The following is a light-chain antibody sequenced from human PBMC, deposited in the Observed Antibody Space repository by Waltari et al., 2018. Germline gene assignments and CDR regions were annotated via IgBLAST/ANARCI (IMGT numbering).Light chain of an antibody. CDR3: QQYDNLFT. J-gene: IGKJ3*01. CDR2: DAS. CDR1: QDISNY. Sequence: DIQMTQSPSSLSASVGDRVTITCQARQDISNYLNWYQQKPGKAPKLLIYDASNLETGVPSRFSGRGSGTDFTFTISSLQPEDIATYYCQQYDNLFTFGPGTKVDIK. V-gene: IGKV1-33*01.